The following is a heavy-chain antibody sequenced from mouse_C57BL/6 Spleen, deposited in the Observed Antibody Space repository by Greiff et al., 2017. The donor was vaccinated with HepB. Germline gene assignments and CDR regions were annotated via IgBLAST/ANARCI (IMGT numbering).Heavy chain of an antibody. J-gene: IGHJ4*01. V-gene: IGHV1-62-2*01. CDR2: FYPGSGSI. CDR3: ARHGYGSSLYYAMDY. D-gene: IGHD1-1*01. Sequence: VNVVESGAELVKPGASVKLSCKASGYTFTEYTIHWVKQRSGQGLEWIGWFYPGSGSIKYNEKFKDKATLTADKSSSTVYMELSRLTSEDSAVYFCARHGYGSSLYYAMDYWGQGTSVTVSS. CDR1: GYTFTEYT.